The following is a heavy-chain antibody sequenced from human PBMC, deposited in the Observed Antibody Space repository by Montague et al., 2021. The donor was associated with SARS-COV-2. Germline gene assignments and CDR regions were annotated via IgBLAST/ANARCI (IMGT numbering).Heavy chain of an antibody. CDR2: IFGSAAGT. J-gene: IGHJ2*01. D-gene: IGHD6-19*01. Sequence: GSLRLSCAASGFAFNNFAMSWVRQAPGKGLEWVSSIFGSAAGTYYGDSVKGRFTISRDDSKNTLYLQMNSLRAEDTAKYYCAKQPGAGAVVYWYFDLWGRGTVGSVSS. CDR3: AKQPGAGAVVYWYFDL. V-gene: IGHV3-23*01. CDR1: GFAFNNFA.